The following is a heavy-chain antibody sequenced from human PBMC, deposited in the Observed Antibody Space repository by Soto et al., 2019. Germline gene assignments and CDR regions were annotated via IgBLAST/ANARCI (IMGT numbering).Heavy chain of an antibody. D-gene: IGHD2-15*01. V-gene: IGHV1-3*01. J-gene: IGHJ4*02. CDR3: ARVGPATATPFDY. Sequence: GASVKVSCKASGYTFTSYAMHWVRQAPGQRLEWMGWINAGNGNTKYSQKFQGRVTITRDTSASTAYMELSSLRSEDTAVYYCARVGPATATPFDYWGQGTLVTVSS. CDR1: GYTFTSYA. CDR2: INAGNGNT.